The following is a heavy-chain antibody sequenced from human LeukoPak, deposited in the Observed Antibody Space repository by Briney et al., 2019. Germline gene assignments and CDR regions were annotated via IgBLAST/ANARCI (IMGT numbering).Heavy chain of an antibody. CDR3: ARSWYCSSTSCYAIDY. Sequence: SETLSLTCAVYGGSFSGYYWSWIRQPPGKGLEWIGEINHSGSTNYNPSLKSRVTISVDTSKNQFSLKLSSVTAAGTAVYYCARSWYCSSTSCYAIDYWGQGTLVTVSS. CDR1: GGSFSGYY. V-gene: IGHV4-34*01. CDR2: INHSGST. J-gene: IGHJ4*02. D-gene: IGHD2-2*01.